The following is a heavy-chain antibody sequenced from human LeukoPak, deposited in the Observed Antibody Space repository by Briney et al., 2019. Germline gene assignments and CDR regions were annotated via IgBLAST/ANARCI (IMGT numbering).Heavy chain of an antibody. CDR1: GFTFSSYS. J-gene: IGHJ5*02. Sequence: GGSLRLSCAASGFTFSSYSLNWVRQAPGKGLEWVSSISSSSSYIYYADSVKDRFTISRDNAKNSLYLQMNSLRAEDTAVYYCARDRVVVPAAGPNWFDPWGQGTLVTVSS. CDR2: ISSSSSYI. V-gene: IGHV3-21*01. CDR3: ARDRVVVPAAGPNWFDP. D-gene: IGHD2-2*01.